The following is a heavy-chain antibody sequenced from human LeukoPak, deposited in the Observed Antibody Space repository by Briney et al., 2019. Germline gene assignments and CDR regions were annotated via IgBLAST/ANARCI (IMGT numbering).Heavy chain of an antibody. CDR3: ARDRSGSYYTFDV. D-gene: IGHD3-22*01. CDR1: GGSIGSSF. Sequence: SETLSLTCSVSGGSIGSSFWNWIRLSPGKGLEWIGYISYSGRTNYSPSLKSRVTISIDTSKNQLSLTLTSVTAADTALYYCARDRSGSYYTFDVWGQGTMVSVSA. J-gene: IGHJ3*01. V-gene: IGHV4-59*13. CDR2: ISYSGRT.